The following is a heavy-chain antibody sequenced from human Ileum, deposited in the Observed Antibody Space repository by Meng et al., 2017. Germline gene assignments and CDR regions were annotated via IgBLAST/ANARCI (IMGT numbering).Heavy chain of an antibody. V-gene: IGHV3-74*01. D-gene: IGHD3-9*01. CDR1: GFILRNYY. J-gene: IGHJ4*02. CDR3: VRGCNCDCRGVDS. CDR2: IHNDESRI. Sequence: GGSLRLSCAASGFILRNYYIHWVRQAPGKGLVWVSRIHNDESRIDYADAVKGRFTVSRDNAKNTVYLEMSSLCAGDTAVDFCVRGCNCDCRGVDSWGQGMKVTVSS.